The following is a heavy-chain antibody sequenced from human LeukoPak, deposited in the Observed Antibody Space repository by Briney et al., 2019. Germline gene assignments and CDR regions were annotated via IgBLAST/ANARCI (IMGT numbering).Heavy chain of an antibody. V-gene: IGHV1-46*01. J-gene: IGHJ4*02. D-gene: IGHD4-17*01. CDR2: INPTGTAA. CDR1: GYTFINHW. CDR3: ARGAGDPYYGDYPVPFDY. Sequence: ASVKVSCKASGYTFINHWMHWVRQAPGQGLEWVGLINPTGTAALYAQKFQGRITLTRDMSATTDYMELSSLTSEDTAVYYCARGAGDPYYGDYPVPFDYWGQGTLVTVSS.